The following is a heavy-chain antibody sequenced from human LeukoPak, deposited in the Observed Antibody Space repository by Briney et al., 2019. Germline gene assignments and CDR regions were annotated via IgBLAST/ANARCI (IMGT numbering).Heavy chain of an antibody. CDR3: ARDTAMVFDY. CDR1: GFIFNAYT. D-gene: IGHD5-18*01. CDR2: IAYDGSSI. V-gene: IGHV3-30*04. Sequence: PGRSLRLSCAGSGFIFNAYTLHWVRQAPGKGLEWVAFIAYDGSSIFYRDSVKGRFTISRDNAKNSLYLQMNSLRAEDTAVYYCARDTAMVFDYWGQGTLVTVSS. J-gene: IGHJ4*02.